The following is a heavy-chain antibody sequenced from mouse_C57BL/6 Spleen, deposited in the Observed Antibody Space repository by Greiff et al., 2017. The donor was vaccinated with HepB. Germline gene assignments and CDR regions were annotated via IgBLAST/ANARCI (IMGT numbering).Heavy chain of an antibody. CDR1: GYTFTSYW. Sequence: VQLQQPGAELVRPGSSVKLSCKASGYTFTSYWMEWVKQRPGQGLEWIGNIYPSDSETHYNQKFKDKATLTVDKSSSTAYMQLSSLTSEDSAVYYCAREEERRFAYWGQGTLVTVSA. CDR2: IYPSDSET. V-gene: IGHV1-61*01. CDR3: AREEERRFAY. J-gene: IGHJ3*01.